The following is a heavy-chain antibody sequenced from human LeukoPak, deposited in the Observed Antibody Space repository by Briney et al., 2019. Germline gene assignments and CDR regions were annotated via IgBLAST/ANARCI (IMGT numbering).Heavy chain of an antibody. Sequence: GGSLRLPCAASGFSFSTYAMTWVRQAPGKGLEWVAVISYDGSNKYYADSVKGRFTISRDNSKNTLYLQMNSLRAEDTAVYYCAQVAPHPITIFGIVVGELDYWGQGSLVTVSS. CDR3: AQVAPHPITIFGIVVGELDY. CDR2: ISYDGSNK. CDR1: GFSFSTYA. V-gene: IGHV3-30-3*02. J-gene: IGHJ4*02. D-gene: IGHD3-3*01.